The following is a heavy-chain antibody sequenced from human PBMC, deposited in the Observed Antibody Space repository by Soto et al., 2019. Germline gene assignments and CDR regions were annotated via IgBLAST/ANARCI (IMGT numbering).Heavy chain of an antibody. CDR3: ARDHIIKSGGDPVDY. Sequence: LRLSCAASGFTVSSNYMSWVRQAPGKGLEWVSVIYSGGSTYYADSVKGRFTISRDNSKNTLYLQMNSLRAEDTAVYYCARDHIIKSGGDPVDYWGQGTLVTVSS. V-gene: IGHV3-53*01. CDR2: IYSGGST. D-gene: IGHD2-21*02. J-gene: IGHJ4*02. CDR1: GFTVSSNY.